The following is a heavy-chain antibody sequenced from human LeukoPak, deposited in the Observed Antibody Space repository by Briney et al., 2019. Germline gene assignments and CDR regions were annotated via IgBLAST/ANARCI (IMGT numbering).Heavy chain of an antibody. V-gene: IGHV4-4*02. CDR3: ARDALGITAAGVY. CDR2: IYHSGNT. D-gene: IGHD6-13*01. Sequence: PSETLSLTCAVSGGSINSTNWWSWVRQPPGKGLEWIGEIYHSGNTNYMPSLKSRVTISVDKSKNQFSLKLSSVTAADTAVYYCARDALGITAAGVYWGQGTLVTVSS. J-gene: IGHJ4*02. CDR1: GGSINSTNW.